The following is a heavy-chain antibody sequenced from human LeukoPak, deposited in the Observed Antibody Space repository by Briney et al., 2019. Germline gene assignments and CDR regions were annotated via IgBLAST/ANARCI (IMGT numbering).Heavy chain of an antibody. D-gene: IGHD3-16*01. CDR3: AREVGGGASGQ. J-gene: IGHJ4*02. CDR2: ISSNGGST. V-gene: IGHV3-64*01. CDR1: GFTFSSYA. Sequence: GGSLRLSCAASGFTFSSYAMHWVRQAPGKGLEYVSTISSNGGSTYYANSVKGRFTISRDNSKNTLYLQMGSLRAEDMAVYYCAREVGGGASGQWGQGTLVTVSS.